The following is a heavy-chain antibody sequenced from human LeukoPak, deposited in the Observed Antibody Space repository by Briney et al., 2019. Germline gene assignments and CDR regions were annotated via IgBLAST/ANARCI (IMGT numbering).Heavy chain of an antibody. CDR2: IIPIFGTA. V-gene: IGHV1-69*13. CDR1: GGTFSSYA. J-gene: IGHJ6*03. CDR3: ARGLSSGSGRRYYYYMDV. Sequence: SVKVSCKASGGTFSSYAISWVRQAPGQGLEWMGGIIPIFGTANYAQKFQGRVTITADESTSTAYMELSSLRSEDTAVYYCARGLSSGSGRRYYYYMDVWGKGTTVTISS. D-gene: IGHD3-10*01.